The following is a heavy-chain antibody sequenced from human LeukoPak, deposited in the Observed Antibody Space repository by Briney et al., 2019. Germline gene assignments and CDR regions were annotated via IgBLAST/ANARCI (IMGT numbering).Heavy chain of an antibody. CDR3: ARDKTYSSGSGGY. CDR2: IKQDGSEK. D-gene: IGHD6-19*01. CDR1: GFTFTNYW. V-gene: IGHV3-7*01. J-gene: IGHJ4*02. Sequence: GGSLRLSCAASGFTFTNYWMSWVRQAPGKGLEWVANIKQDGSEKYYVDSVKGRFTISRDNAKNSLYLQMNSLRAEDTAVYYCARDKTYSSGSGGYWGQGTLVTVSS.